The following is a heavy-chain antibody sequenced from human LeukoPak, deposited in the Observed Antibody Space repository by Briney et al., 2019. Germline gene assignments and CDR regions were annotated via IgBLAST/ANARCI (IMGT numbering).Heavy chain of an antibody. D-gene: IGHD2-2*02. Sequence: PSETLSLTCTVSGGPTSSGDYYWSWIRQPPGKGLEWIGYIYYSGSTYYNPSLKSRVTISVDTSKNQFSLKLSSVTAADTTVYYCARGARYPSDPIDYWGQGTLVTVSS. CDR2: IYYSGST. J-gene: IGHJ4*02. V-gene: IGHV4-30-4*01. CDR3: ARGARYPSDPIDY. CDR1: GGPTSSGDYY.